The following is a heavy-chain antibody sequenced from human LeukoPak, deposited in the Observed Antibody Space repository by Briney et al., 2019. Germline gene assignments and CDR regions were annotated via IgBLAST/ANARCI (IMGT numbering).Heavy chain of an antibody. Sequence: PGGSLRLSCAASGFTVSRKYMSWVRQAPGKGLEGVSVIYDGGSTYYADSVKGRFTISRDNAKNSLYLQMNSLRAEDTAVYYCASQDPLTFAGNPRFSYWGQGTLVTVSS. CDR2: IYDGGST. CDR3: ASQDPLTFAGNPRFSY. CDR1: GFTVSRKY. D-gene: IGHD2/OR15-2a*01. V-gene: IGHV3-53*01. J-gene: IGHJ4*02.